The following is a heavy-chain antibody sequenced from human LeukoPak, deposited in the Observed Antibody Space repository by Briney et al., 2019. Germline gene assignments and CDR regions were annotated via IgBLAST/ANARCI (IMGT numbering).Heavy chain of an antibody. CDR2: IYYSGST. D-gene: IGHD2-21*02. CDR1: GFTFSDYY. CDR3: ARGHYYCGGDCYSPYFDY. J-gene: IGHJ4*02. Sequence: GSLRLSCAASGFTFSDYYWSWIRQPPGKGLEWIGYIYYSGSTNYNPSLKSRVTISVDTSKNQFSLKLSSVTAADTAVYYCARGHYYCGGDCYSPYFDYWGQGTLVTVSS. V-gene: IGHV4-59*01.